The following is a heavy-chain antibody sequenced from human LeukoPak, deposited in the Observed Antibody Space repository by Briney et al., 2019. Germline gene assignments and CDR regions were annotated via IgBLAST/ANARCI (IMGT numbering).Heavy chain of an antibody. D-gene: IGHD3-22*01. CDR2: IIPIFGTA. CDR1: GGTFSSYA. Sequence: SVKVSCKASGGTFSSYAISWVRPAPGQGLEWMGGIIPIFGTANYAQKFQGRVTITTDESTSTAYMELSSLRSEDTAVYYCARGGASYDSSGYYPTSFDYWGQGTLVTVSS. J-gene: IGHJ4*02. CDR3: ARGGASYDSSGYYPTSFDY. V-gene: IGHV1-69*05.